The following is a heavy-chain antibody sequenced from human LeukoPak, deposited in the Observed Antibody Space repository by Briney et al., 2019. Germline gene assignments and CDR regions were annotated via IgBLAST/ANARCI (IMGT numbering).Heavy chain of an antibody. V-gene: IGHV4-38-2*02. CDR1: GYSISSGYY. J-gene: IGHJ6*03. Sequence: SETLSLTCTVSGYSISSGYYWGWSRQPPGKGLEWIGRSYHSGSTYYNPSLKSRVTISVDTTKNQLSLKLCSVTATDTAVYYCASLACSSTSCYQESYSYYYMDVWGKGTTVTVSS. D-gene: IGHD2-2*01. CDR3: ASLACSSTSCYQESYSYYYMDV. CDR2: SYHSGST.